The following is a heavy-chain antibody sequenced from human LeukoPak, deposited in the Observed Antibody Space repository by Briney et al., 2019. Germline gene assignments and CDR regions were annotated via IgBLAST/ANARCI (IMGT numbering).Heavy chain of an antibody. D-gene: IGHD5-18*01. J-gene: IGHJ4*02. CDR2: TYYRSKWYN. CDR3: ARVILRLGYIYGYPFDY. V-gene: IGHV6-1*01. CDR1: GDSVPSSSAA. Sequence: SQTLSLTCAISGDSVPSSSAAWNWIRQSPSRGLEWLGRTYYRSKWYNDYAVSVKSRITINPDTSKNQFSLQLNSVTPEDTAVYYCARVILRLGYIYGYPFDYWGQGTLVTVSS.